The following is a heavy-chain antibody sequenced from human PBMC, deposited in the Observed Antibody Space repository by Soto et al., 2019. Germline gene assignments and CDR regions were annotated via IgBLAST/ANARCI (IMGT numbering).Heavy chain of an antibody. CDR2: ISYDGGSK. CDR3: ARDHVIYCSGGSCYCDH. Sequence: GGSLRLSCAASGFTFSRYALHWVRQAPGKGLEWLAVISYDGGSKYYADSVKGRFTISRENSENTLFLQMNNLRVEDTALYFCARDHVIYCSGGSCYCDHWCQGTLVTVSS. V-gene: IGHV3-30-3*01. CDR1: GFTFSRYA. D-gene: IGHD2-15*01. J-gene: IGHJ5*02.